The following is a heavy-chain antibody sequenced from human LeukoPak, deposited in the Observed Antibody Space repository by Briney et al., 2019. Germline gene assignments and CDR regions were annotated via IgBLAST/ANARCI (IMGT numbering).Heavy chain of an antibody. J-gene: IGHJ3*02. CDR3: AGPLGYGDAFDI. Sequence: ASVKVSCKASGGTFSSYTISWVRQAPGQGLELMGRIIPILGIANYAQKFQGRVTITADKSTSTAYMELSSLRSEDTAVYYCAGPLGYGDAFDIWGQGTMVTVSS. V-gene: IGHV1-69*02. CDR2: IIPILGIA. D-gene: IGHD2-8*01. CDR1: GGTFSSYT.